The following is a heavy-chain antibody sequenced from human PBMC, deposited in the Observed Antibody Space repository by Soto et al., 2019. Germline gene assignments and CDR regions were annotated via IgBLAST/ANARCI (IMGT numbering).Heavy chain of an antibody. V-gene: IGHV4-4*02. Sequence: PSETLSLTCVVSGGSISSTNWWTWVRQPPGKRLEWTGEIYHNGSPTYSPSLRGRATISVDRSKNQLSLKLSSVTAADTAVYYCARVPDYWGQGTLVTVSS. CDR3: ARVPDY. CDR2: IYHNGSP. J-gene: IGHJ4*02. CDR1: GGSISSTNW.